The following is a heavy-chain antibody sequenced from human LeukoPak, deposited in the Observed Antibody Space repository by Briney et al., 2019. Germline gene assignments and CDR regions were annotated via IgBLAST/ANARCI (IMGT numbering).Heavy chain of an antibody. V-gene: IGHV3-30*04. CDR2: ISYDGSNK. Sequence: GGSLRLSCAASGFTFSSYAMHWVRQAPGKGLEWVAVISYDGSNKYYADSVKGRFTISRDNSKNTLYPQMNSLRAEDTAVYYCARGPRGDHYFDYWGQGTLVTVSS. CDR3: ARGPRGDHYFDY. CDR1: GFTFSSYA. J-gene: IGHJ4*02.